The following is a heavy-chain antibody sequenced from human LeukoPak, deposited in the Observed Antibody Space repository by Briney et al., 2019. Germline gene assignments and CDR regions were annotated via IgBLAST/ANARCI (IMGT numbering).Heavy chain of an antibody. D-gene: IGHD3-22*01. V-gene: IGHV3-11*04. CDR2: ISSSGSTI. CDR1: GFTFSDYY. J-gene: IGHJ4*02. Sequence: KTGGSLRLSCAASGFTFSDYYMSWIRQAPGKGLEWVSYISSSGSTIYYADSVKGRFTISRDNAKNSLYLQMNSLRAEDTAVYYCARNKYDSSGRRFDYWGQGTLVTVSS. CDR3: ARNKYDSSGRRFDY.